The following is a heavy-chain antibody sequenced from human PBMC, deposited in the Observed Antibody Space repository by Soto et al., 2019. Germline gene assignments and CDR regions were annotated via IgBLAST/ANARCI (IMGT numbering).Heavy chain of an antibody. Sequence: SETLSLTCTVSGGSISSGGYYWSWIRQHPGKGLEWIGYIYYSGSTYYNPSLKSRVTISVDTSKNQFSLKLSSVTAADTAVYYCARYDTRAYYYYGMDVWGQGTTVTVSS. V-gene: IGHV4-31*03. J-gene: IGHJ6*02. CDR3: ARYDTRAYYYYGMDV. D-gene: IGHD3-9*01. CDR2: IYYSGST. CDR1: GGSISSGGYY.